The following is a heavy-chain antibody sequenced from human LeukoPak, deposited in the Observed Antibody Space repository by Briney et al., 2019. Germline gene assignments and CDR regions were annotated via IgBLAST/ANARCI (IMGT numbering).Heavy chain of an antibody. CDR3: ARGSVVVAATREIDY. J-gene: IGHJ4*02. CDR2: VSGSGGTA. CDR1: GFTFSIYA. Sequence: GGSLRLSCAASGFTFSIYAMSWVRQAPGKGLEWVSAVSGSGGTAYYADSVKGRFTISRDNSKNTLYLQMNSLRAEDTAVYYCARGSVVVAATREIDYWGQGTLVTVSS. V-gene: IGHV3-23*01. D-gene: IGHD2-15*01.